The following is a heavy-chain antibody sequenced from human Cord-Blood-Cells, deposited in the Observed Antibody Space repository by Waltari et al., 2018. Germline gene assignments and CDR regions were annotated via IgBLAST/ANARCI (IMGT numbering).Heavy chain of an antibody. CDR1: GGSISSSSYY. CDR3: AMLTLPGSSVDY. CDR2: IYYSGST. J-gene: IGHJ4*02. D-gene: IGHD6-6*01. Sequence: QLQLQESGPGLVKPSETLSLTCTVSGGSISSSSYYWGWIRQPPGKGLDSIGCIYYSGSTYNIPSLKCRFAIIVDTSKIPCSLELGSVTAADTAVYYCAMLTLPGSSVDYWGQGTLVTVAS. V-gene: IGHV4-39*01.